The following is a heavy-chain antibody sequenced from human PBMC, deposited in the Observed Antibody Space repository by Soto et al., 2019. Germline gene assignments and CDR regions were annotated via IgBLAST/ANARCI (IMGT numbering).Heavy chain of an antibody. V-gene: IGHV3-23*01. CDR3: AKVPLQPYYFXY. J-gene: IGHJ4*02. D-gene: IGHD1-1*01. CDR1: GFIFNNYA. CDR2: ISASGVST. Sequence: GGSLRLSCAASGFIFNNYAMNWVRQAPGEGLQWVAGISASGVSTYYADSVKGRFIISRDNSKNTLFLQMNSLRAQDTAIYYCAKVPLQPYYFXYWGLGTLVTVS.